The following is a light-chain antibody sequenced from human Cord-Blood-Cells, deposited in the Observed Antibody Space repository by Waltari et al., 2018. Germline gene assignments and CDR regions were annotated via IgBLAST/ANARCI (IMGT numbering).Light chain of an antibody. Sequence: DIQMTHSPYSLSPSVGDRVTITCQASQDISNYLNWYQQKPGKAPKLLIYDASNLETGVPSRFSGRGSGTDFTFTISSLQPEDIATYYCQQYDNLPITFGQGTRLEIK. J-gene: IGKJ5*01. CDR1: QDISNY. V-gene: IGKV1-33*01. CDR2: DAS. CDR3: QQYDNLPIT.